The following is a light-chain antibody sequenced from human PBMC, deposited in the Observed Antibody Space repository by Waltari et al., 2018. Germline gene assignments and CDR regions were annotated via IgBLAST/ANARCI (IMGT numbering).Light chain of an antibody. CDR1: QSVLYNSNNYNY. J-gene: IGKJ4*01. Sequence: DIVMTQSPDSLAVPLGERATISCKSSQSVLYNSNNYNYLAWFQQKPGQPPKLLISWASTRESGVPDRFSGSGSGTDFTLTITSLQAEDVAVYYCQQYYVTPLTFGGGTKVEVK. CDR3: QQYYVTPLT. V-gene: IGKV4-1*01. CDR2: WAS.